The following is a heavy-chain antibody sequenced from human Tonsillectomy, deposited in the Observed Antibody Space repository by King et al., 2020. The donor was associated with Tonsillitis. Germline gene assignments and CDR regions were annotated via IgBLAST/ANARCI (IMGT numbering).Heavy chain of an antibody. CDR1: GFTVSSNY. Sequence: VQLVESGGGLVQPGGSLRLSCAASGFTVSSNYISWVRQAPGTGLEWVSVSYSGGSTYYADSVKGRFTISRDNSKNTLYLQMNSLRVEDTAVYYCARVPSDRSYSWYFDLWGRGTLVIVSS. CDR2: SYSGGST. V-gene: IGHV3-66*01. D-gene: IGHD3-16*02. CDR3: ARVPSDRSYSWYFDL. J-gene: IGHJ2*01.